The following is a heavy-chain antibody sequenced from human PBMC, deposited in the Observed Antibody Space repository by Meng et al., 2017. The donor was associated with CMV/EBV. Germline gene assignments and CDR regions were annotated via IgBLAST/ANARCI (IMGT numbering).Heavy chain of an antibody. CDR3: ARGRIFDH. Sequence: TVSCKASGYAFITCAINWVRQAAGPGLECMGWMNPISCATGYAPNFHDRVSISRDTSTGTAFMDLSSLRSDDTAVYYCARGRIFDHWGQGTLVTVSS. CDR1: GYAFITCA. D-gene: IGHD1-14*01. J-gene: IGHJ4*02. V-gene: IGHV1-8*03. CDR2: MNPISCAT.